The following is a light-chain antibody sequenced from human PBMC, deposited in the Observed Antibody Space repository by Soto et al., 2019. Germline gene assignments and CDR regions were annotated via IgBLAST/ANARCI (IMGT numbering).Light chain of an antibody. V-gene: IGLV2-14*01. Sequence: QSALTQPASLCGSPGQSIAISCTGTSSVVGGYSYVSWYQQQPGKAPKLVISDVSNRPSGVSDRFSGSKSGNTASLTISGLQTEDEADYYCASYTTSSTYVFGTGTKVTVL. CDR2: DVS. J-gene: IGLJ1*01. CDR1: SSVVGGYSY. CDR3: ASYTTSSTYV.